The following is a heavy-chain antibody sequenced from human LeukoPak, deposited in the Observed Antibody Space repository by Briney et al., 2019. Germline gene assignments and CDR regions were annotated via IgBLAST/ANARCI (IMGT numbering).Heavy chain of an antibody. D-gene: IGHD5-18*01. CDR2: ISYDGSNK. J-gene: IGHJ4*02. Sequence: GGSLRLSCAASGFTFSSYAMHWVRQAPGKGLEWVAVISYDGSNKYYADSVKGRFTISRDNSKNTLYLQMNSLRAEDTAVYYCATSKDTAGGPYWGQGTLVTVSS. CDR1: GFTFSSYA. V-gene: IGHV3-30*01. CDR3: ATSKDTAGGPY.